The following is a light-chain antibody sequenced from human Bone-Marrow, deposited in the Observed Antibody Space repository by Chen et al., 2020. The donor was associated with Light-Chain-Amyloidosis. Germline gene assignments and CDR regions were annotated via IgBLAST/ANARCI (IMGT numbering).Light chain of an antibody. Sequence: SFVLTQPPSVSVAPGKTAMITCEGNNIGGTNVHWHQRKPGQAPVLLVYDDSDRPSGIPERFSGSNSGNTATLTISRVEAGDEADYFCQVWDGGSDLVFFGGGTKLTVL. J-gene: IGLJ2*01. V-gene: IGLV3-21*03. CDR2: DDS. CDR1: NIGGTN. CDR3: QVWDGGSDLVF.